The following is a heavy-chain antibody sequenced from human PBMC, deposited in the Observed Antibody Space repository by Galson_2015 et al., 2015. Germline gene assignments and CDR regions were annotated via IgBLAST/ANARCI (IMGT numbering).Heavy chain of an antibody. J-gene: IGHJ4*02. CDR3: AKPPPGCSGGSCYSQVY. V-gene: IGHV3-23*01. Sequence: SLRLSCAASGFTFSSYAMSWVHQAPGKGLEWVSAISGSGGSTYYADSVKGRFTISRDNSKNTLYLQMSSLRAEDTAVYYCAKPPPGCSGGSCYSQVYWGQGTLVTVSS. CDR1: GFTFSSYA. CDR2: ISGSGGST. D-gene: IGHD2-15*01.